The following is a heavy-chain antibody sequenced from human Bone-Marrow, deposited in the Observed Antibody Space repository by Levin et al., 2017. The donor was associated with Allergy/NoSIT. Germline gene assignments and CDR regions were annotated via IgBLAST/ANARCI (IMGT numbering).Heavy chain of an antibody. CDR1: DGSLNGGSHY. CDR3: ARDHSLGWFYY. CDR2: MYYTGTT. V-gene: IGHV4-39*07. D-gene: IGHD6-19*01. J-gene: IGHJ4*02. Sequence: SQTLSLPCTVSDGSLNGGSHYWAWIRQPPGKGLEWIATMYYTGTTFYNPSLKSRVTISIDTSRAQFSLRLTSVTAADTAVYYCARDHSLGWFYYWGQGTLVAVSS.